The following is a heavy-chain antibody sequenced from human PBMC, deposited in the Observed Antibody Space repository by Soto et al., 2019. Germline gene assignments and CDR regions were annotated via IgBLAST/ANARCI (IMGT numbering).Heavy chain of an antibody. Sequence: QVQLVESGGGVVQPGRSLRLSCAASGFTFSSYAMHCVRQAPGKGLEWVAGISYDGSNKYYADSVKGRFTISRDNSKNTLYLQMNSLRAQDTAVYYCARGLQCLVPGVAYWGQGTLVVVST. J-gene: IGHJ4*02. D-gene: IGHD6-19*01. CDR2: ISYDGSNK. CDR1: GFTFSSYA. CDR3: ARGLQCLVPGVAY. V-gene: IGHV3-30-3*01.